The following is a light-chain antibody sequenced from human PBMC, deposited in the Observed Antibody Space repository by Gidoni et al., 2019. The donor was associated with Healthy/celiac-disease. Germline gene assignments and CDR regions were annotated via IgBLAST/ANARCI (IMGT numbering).Light chain of an antibody. CDR1: QSVSSY. Sequence: EIVLTQSPATLSLSPGERATLSCRASQSVSSYLAWYQQKPGQAPRLLIYDASNRATGIPARFSGSGSGTDFTLTISSLEPEDFAVYYCQQRSNWPLTFXXXTRLEIK. CDR3: QQRSNWPLT. J-gene: IGKJ5*01. V-gene: IGKV3-11*01. CDR2: DAS.